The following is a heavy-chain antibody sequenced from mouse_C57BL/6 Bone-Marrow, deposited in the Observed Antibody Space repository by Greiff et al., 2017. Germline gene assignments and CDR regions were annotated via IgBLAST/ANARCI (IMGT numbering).Heavy chain of an antibody. CDR1: GFTFSSYG. CDR2: ISSGGSYT. D-gene: IGHD2-2*01. Sequence: EVQGVESGGDLVKPGGSLKLSCAASGFTFSSYGMSWVRQTPDKRLEWVATISSGGSYTYYPDSVKGRFTISRDNAKNTLYLQMSSLKSEDTAVYYCARHPYGDDVHYAMDYWGQGTSVTVSS. J-gene: IGHJ4*01. V-gene: IGHV5-6*01. CDR3: ARHPYGDDVHYAMDY.